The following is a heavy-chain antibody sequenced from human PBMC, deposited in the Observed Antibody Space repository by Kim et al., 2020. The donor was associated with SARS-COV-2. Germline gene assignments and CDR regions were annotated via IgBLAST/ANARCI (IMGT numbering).Heavy chain of an antibody. J-gene: IGHJ6*03. CDR1: GGSISSNDYY. CDR2: ISYSGRT. CDR3: ARGVFGVVIIPYYYYYMDV. Sequence: SETLSLTCTVSGGSISSNDYYWDWIRQPPGKGLEWIGSISYSGRTYYNPSLKSRVTISVDTSKNQISLKLSSVTAADTGVYYCARGVFGVVIIPYYYYYMDVWRKGTTVTVSS. V-gene: IGHV4-39*01. D-gene: IGHD3-3*01.